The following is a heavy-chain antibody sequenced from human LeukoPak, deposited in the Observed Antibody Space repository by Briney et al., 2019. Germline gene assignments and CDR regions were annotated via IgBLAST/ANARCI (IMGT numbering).Heavy chain of an antibody. CDR2: ITGSGGST. J-gene: IGHJ4*02. V-gene: IGHV3-23*01. CDR1: GFTFSSYA. CDR3: AKVRIYGDYIFWYFDD. D-gene: IGHD4-17*01. Sequence: GGSLRPSCAASGFTFSSYAMSWVRQAPGKGLEWFSSITGSGGSTYYADSVKGRFTISRDNSKSTLFLQMNSLRAEDTAVYYCAKVRIYGDYIFWYFDDWGQGTLVTVSS.